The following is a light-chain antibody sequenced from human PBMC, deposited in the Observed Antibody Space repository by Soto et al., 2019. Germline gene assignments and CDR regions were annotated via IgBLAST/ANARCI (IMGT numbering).Light chain of an antibody. Sequence: EIVLTQSPGTLSLSPGDRATLSCRASPSFNSYLAWYQQKPGQAPRLLMYGASHRATGIPDRFSGSGSGTDFTLTISRLEPEDFAVYYCHHYGGSPRTFGQGTRLEIK. V-gene: IGKV3-20*01. J-gene: IGKJ5*01. CDR3: HHYGGSPRT. CDR2: GAS. CDR1: PSFNSY.